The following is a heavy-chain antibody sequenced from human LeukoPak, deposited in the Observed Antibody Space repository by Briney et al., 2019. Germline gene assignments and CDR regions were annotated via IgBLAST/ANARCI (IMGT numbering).Heavy chain of an antibody. CDR3: VRNSGELGA. V-gene: IGHV3-53*01. D-gene: IGHD2-21*01. CDR2: IYSGGST. J-gene: IGHJ5*02. CDR1: GFTVSNNY. Sequence: SGRSLRLSCAASGFTVSNNYMSWFRRAAGKGLEWVALIYSGGSTHYADSVKGRFTISRDNSKNTLHLQMNSLRAEDTAVYYCVRNSGELGAWGQGTLVTVSS.